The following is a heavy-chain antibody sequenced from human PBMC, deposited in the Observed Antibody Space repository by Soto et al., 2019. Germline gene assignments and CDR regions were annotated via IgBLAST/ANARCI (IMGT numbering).Heavy chain of an antibody. CDR1: GGSITDYY. D-gene: IGHD4-17*01. CDR3: SREGAFGDTP. Sequence: SETLSLTCTVSGGSITDYYWSWIRQYPRKGLEWIGNIHYSGSTNYNPSLKSRVTISVDTSKTQFSLKLTSATAADTAVYYCSREGAFGDTPWGQGTLVTVSS. J-gene: IGHJ5*02. CDR2: IHYSGST. V-gene: IGHV4-59*01.